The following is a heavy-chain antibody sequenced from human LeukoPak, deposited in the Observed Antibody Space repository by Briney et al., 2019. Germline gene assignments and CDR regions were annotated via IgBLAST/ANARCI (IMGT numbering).Heavy chain of an antibody. J-gene: IGHJ5*02. CDR2: INPNNGGP. CDR3: ARDRKNDYSDHNYFDP. CDR1: GYIFTGYY. V-gene: IGHV1-2*02. D-gene: IGHD4-17*01. Sequence: ASVKVSCKTSGYIFTGYYIHWVRQAPGQGLEWMGWINPNNGGPKFAQKFQGRVNLTRDTSITSAYLDLSRLTSDDTAVYYCARDRKNDYSDHNYFDPWGQGTLVTVSS.